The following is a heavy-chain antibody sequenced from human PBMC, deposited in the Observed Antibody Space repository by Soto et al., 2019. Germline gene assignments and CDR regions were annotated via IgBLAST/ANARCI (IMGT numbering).Heavy chain of an antibody. V-gene: IGHV2-26*01. Sequence: QVTLKASGPALVKPTETLTLTCTVSGFSLRSARMGVSWIRQPPVKALEWLAHIFTNDEKLYSTSLKSRVTISKDTAKRQVVLTMTKMDPVDTATYYCSRQLYYYDTSGYYYDYWGQGTLVTVAS. CDR1: GFSLRSARMG. D-gene: IGHD3-22*01. CDR2: IFTNDEK. J-gene: IGHJ4*02. CDR3: SRQLYYYDTSGYYYDY.